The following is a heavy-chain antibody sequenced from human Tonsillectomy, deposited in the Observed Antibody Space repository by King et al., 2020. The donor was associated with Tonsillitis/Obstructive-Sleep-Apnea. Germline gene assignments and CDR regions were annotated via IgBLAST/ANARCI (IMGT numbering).Heavy chain of an antibody. J-gene: IGHJ6*03. CDR3: AKDFRYCGGGSCYSAHYYYMDV. Sequence: MQLVESGGGLVQPGRSLRLSCAASGFTFDDFAMHWVRQAPGKGLEWVSGISWNSGNIGYADSVKGRFTISRDNGKNSLYLQMNSLRAEDTALYYSAKDFRYCGGGSCYSAHYYYMDVWGTGTTFTVSS. D-gene: IGHD2-15*01. CDR1: GFTFDDFA. CDR2: ISWNSGNI. V-gene: IGHV3-9*01.